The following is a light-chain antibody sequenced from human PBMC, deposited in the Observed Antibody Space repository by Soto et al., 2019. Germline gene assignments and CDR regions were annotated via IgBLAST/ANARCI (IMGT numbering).Light chain of an antibody. CDR2: DVS. Sequence: QSALTQPASVSGSPGQSITISCTGTSSDVGGYNYVSWYQHHPGKAPKLMIYDVSYRPSGVSNRVSSSKSGNTSYLSISVLYDEDEADYYCRSYTSSITIHVFRSRTK. V-gene: IGLV2-14*03. CDR3: RSYTSSITIHV. CDR1: SSDVGGYNY. J-gene: IGLJ1*01.